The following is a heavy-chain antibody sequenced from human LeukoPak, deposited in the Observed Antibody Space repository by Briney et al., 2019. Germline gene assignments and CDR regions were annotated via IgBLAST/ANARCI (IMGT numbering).Heavy chain of an antibody. CDR3: ATSSGWYPKYFDY. CDR1: GFTFSSYP. J-gene: IGHJ4*02. V-gene: IGHV3-23*01. Sequence: GGSLRLSCAASGFTFSSYPMSWVRQAPGKGLEWVSAISGSGGDTYYADSVKGRFTISRDNSKNTLYLQMNSLRAEDTALYYCATSSGWYPKYFDYWGQGTLVTVSS. CDR2: ISGSGGDT. D-gene: IGHD6-19*01.